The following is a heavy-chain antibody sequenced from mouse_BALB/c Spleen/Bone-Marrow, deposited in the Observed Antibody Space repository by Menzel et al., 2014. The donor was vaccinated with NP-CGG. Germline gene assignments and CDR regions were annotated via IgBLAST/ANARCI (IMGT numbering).Heavy chain of an antibody. Sequence: VKLMESGPGLVAPSQSLPITSTISGFSLTSYGVHWVRQPPGKGLEWLVVLWSDGSTTYNSALKSRLSISKDNSKSQVFLKMNSLQTDDTAMYYCARNGNFYAMDFWSQGASVTVSS. J-gene: IGHJ4*01. CDR3: ARNGNFYAMDF. CDR1: GFSLTSYG. V-gene: IGHV2-6-1*01. D-gene: IGHD2-1*01. CDR2: LWSDGST.